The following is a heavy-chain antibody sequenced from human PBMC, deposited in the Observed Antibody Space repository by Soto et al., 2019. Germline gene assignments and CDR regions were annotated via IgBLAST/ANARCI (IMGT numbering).Heavy chain of an antibody. CDR1: GNTFSSYD. Sequence: GASVKVSCKTSGNTFSSYDINGVRQATGQGLEWMGWTNPNSGNTGYAQKFQGRVTMTRNTPISTAYMELSSLRSGDTAVYYCARAGRHCSGGSCYSGDYGMDVWGQGTTVTVSS. CDR2: TNPNSGNT. D-gene: IGHD2-15*01. J-gene: IGHJ6*02. CDR3: ARAGRHCSGGSCYSGDYGMDV. V-gene: IGHV1-8*01.